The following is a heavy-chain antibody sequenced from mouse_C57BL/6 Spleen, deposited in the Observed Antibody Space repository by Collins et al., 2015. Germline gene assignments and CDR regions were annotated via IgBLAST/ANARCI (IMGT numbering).Heavy chain of an antibody. CDR2: INPNNGGT. V-gene: IGHV1-26*01. J-gene: IGHJ4*01. Sequence: QSHGKSLEWIGDINPNNGGTSYNQKFKGKATLTVDKSSSTAYMELRSLTSEDSAVYYCARGSSFYYAMDYWGQGTSVTVSS. CDR3: ARGSSFYYAMDY. D-gene: IGHD1-1*01.